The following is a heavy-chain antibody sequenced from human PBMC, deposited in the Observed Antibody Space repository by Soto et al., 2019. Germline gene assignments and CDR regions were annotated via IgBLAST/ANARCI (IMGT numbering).Heavy chain of an antibody. J-gene: IGHJ6*02. CDR1: GFTFSGSA. Sequence: GGSLRLSCAASGFTFSGSAMHWVRQASGKGLEWVGRIRSKVNSYATAYAASVKGRFTISRDDSKNTAYLQMNSLKTEDTAVYYCTPSSIPGRYYYYGMDVWGQGTTVTVSS. D-gene: IGHD6-6*01. CDR3: TPSSIPGRYYYYGMDV. V-gene: IGHV3-73*01. CDR2: IRSKVNSYAT.